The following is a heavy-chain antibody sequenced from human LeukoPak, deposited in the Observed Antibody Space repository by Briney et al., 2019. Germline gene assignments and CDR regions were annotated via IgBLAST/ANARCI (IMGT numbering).Heavy chain of an antibody. D-gene: IGHD3-16*02. Sequence: PSETLSLTCAVYGGSFSGYYWSWIRQPPGKGLEWIGEINHSGSTNYNPSLKSRVTISVDTSKNQFSLKLSSVTAADTAVYYCAGTFMITFGGVIGSNRFDPWGQGTLVTVSS. J-gene: IGHJ5*02. CDR2: INHSGST. CDR1: GGSFSGYY. CDR3: AGTFMITFGGVIGSNRFDP. V-gene: IGHV4-34*01.